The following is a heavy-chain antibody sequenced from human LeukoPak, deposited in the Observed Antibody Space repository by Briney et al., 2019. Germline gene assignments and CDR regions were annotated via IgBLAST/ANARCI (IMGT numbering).Heavy chain of an antibody. CDR1: GFTFSDYY. D-gene: IGHD3-22*01. J-gene: IGHJ4*02. Sequence: PGGSLRLSCAASGFTFSDYYMSWIRQAPGKGLEWVSYISSSGSTIYYADSVKGRFTISRDNSKNTLYLQMNSLRAEDTAVYYCARALYYYDSSGYYFAYWGQGTLVTVSS. CDR2: ISSSGSTI. CDR3: ARALYYYDSSGYYFAY. V-gene: IGHV3-11*04.